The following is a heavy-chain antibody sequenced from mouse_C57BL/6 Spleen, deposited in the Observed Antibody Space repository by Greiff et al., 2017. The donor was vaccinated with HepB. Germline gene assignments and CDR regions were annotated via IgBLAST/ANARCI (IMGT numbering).Heavy chain of an antibody. J-gene: IGHJ2*01. V-gene: IGHV3-6*01. D-gene: IGHD1-1*01. CDR2: ISYDGSN. CDR1: GYSITSGYY. CDR3: ARELDYYGSSLFDD. Sequence: EVQLQESGPGLVKPSQSLSLTCSVPGYSITSGYYWNWIRQFPGNKLEWMGYISYDGSNNYNPSLKNRISITRDTSKNQLFLKLNSVTTEDTATYYCARELDYYGSSLFDDWGQGTTLTVAS.